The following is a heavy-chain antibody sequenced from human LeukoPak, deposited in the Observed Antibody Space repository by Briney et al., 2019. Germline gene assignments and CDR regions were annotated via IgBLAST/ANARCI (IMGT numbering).Heavy chain of an antibody. J-gene: IGHJ4*02. CDR2: IFYSGST. CDR1: GGSISSDDYY. V-gene: IGHV4-39*01. D-gene: IGHD3-3*01. CDR3: ARQPLTIFGVVIFWGPGYFNY. Sequence: PSETLSLTCTVSGGSISSDDYYWGWIRQSPGKGLEWIGTIFYSGSTHYNPSLKGRVAISVDTSKNQFSLKLSSVTAADTAVYYCARQPLTIFGVVIFWGPGYFNYWGQGTLVTISP.